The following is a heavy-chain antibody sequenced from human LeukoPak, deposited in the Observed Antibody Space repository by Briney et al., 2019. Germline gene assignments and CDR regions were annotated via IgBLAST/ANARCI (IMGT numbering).Heavy chain of an antibody. CDR3: AKDLSGNYYFEY. CDR2: IQYDGSNK. D-gene: IGHD1-26*01. V-gene: IGHV3-30*02. J-gene: IGHJ4*02. CDR1: GFAFSNYD. Sequence: PGGSLRLSCAASGFAFSNYDMHWVRQAPGKGLEWVAIIQYDGSNKYYADSVKGRFTISRDNSKNTLFLQMNSLRAEDTAVYYCAKDLSGNYYFEYWGQGTLVTVSS.